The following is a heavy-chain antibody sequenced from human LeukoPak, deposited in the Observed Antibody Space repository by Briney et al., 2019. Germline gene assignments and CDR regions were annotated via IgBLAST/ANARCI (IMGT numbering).Heavy chain of an antibody. D-gene: IGHD3-22*01. J-gene: IGHJ4*02. CDR1: GFTFSSYE. CDR2: ISSSGSTI. Sequence: GGSLRLSCAASGFTFSSYEMNWVRQAPGKGLEWVSYISSSGSTIYYADSVKGRFTISRDNAKNSLYLQMNSLRAEDTAVYYCAGENSYYDSHYFDYWGQGTLVTVSS. V-gene: IGHV3-48*03. CDR3: AGENSYYDSHYFDY.